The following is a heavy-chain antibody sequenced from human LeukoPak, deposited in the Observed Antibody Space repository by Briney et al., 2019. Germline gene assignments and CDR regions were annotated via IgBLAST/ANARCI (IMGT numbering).Heavy chain of an antibody. CDR3: TTKFRDQLLYGSMY. Sequence: KAGGSLRLSCAASGFTFSNAWMSWVRQAPGKGLEWVGRIKSKTDGGTTDYAAPVKGRFTISRDDSKNTLYLQMNSLKTEDTAVYYCTTKFRDQLLYGSMYWGQETLVTVSS. V-gene: IGHV3-15*01. D-gene: IGHD2-2*02. J-gene: IGHJ4*02. CDR2: IKSKTDGGTT. CDR1: GFTFSNAW.